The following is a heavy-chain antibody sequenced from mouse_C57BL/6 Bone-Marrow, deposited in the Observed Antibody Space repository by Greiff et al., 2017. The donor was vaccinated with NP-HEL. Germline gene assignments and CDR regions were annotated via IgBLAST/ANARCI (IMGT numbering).Heavy chain of an antibody. CDR3: AREGNYYGSSSWFAY. V-gene: IGHV1-58*01. J-gene: IGHJ3*01. CDR1: GYTFTSYG. Sequence: EVKLVESGAELVRPGSSVKMSCKTSGYTFTSYGINWVKQRPGQGLEWIGYIYIGNGYTEYNEKFKGKATLTSDTSSSTAYMQLSSLTSEDSAIYFCAREGNYYGSSSWFAYWGQGTLVTVSA. D-gene: IGHD1-1*01. CDR2: IYIGNGYT.